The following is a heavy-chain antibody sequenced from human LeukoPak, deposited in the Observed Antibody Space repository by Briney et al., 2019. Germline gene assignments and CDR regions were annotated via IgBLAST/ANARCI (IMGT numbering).Heavy chain of an antibody. CDR2: ISGSGGST. CDR3: AKVPWYSSGWSPYYFDY. CDR1: GFTFSSYA. Sequence: GGSLRLSCAASGFTFSSYAMSWARQAPGKGLEWVSAISGSGGSTYYADSVKGRFTISRDNSKNTLYLQMNSLRAEDTAVYYCAKVPWYSSGWSPYYFDYWGQGTLVTVSS. V-gene: IGHV3-23*01. D-gene: IGHD6-19*01. J-gene: IGHJ4*02.